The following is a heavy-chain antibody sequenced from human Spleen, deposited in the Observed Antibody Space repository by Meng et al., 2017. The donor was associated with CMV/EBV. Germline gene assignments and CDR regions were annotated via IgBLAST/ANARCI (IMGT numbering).Heavy chain of an antibody. CDR3: AKAGGYNIWGSYFDH. CDR2: VSWDGGTT. CDR1: GFTFDDYV. D-gene: IGHD5-24*01. J-gene: IGHJ4*02. Sequence: GESLKISCVASGFTFDDYVMFWVRLAPGKGLEWVSLVSWDGGTTYYADSVKGRFTISRDNSKNSLYFQMNSLRTEDTALYYCAKAGGYNIWGSYFDHWGQGALVTVSS. V-gene: IGHV3-43*01.